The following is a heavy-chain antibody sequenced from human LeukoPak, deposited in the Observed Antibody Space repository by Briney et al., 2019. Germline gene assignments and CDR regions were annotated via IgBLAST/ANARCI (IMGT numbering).Heavy chain of an antibody. V-gene: IGHV3-13*05. CDR3: ARGHGSGSYLPYGMDV. Sequence: GGSLRLSCAASGFTFSSYDMNWVRQATGKGLEWVSAIGTAGDPYYPGSVKGRFTISRENAKNSLYLQMNSLRAGDTAVYYCARGHGSGSYLPYGMDVWGKGTTVTVSS. CDR2: IGTAGDP. CDR1: GFTFSSYD. J-gene: IGHJ6*04. D-gene: IGHD3-10*01.